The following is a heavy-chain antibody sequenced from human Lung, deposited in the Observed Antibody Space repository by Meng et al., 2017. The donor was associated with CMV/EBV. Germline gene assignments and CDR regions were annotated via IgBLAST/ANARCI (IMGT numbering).Heavy chain of an antibody. CDR2: IYSSGRT. Sequence: EVHLEESGGGLIQPGGSLRLSCAASGFTVTSYYMHWVRQAPGKGLEWVSVIYSSGRTYYADSVKGRFTISRDNSKNTVDLQMNTLRAEDTATYYCVRGPLLGWFDPWGQGALVTVSS. CDR3: VRGPLLGWFDP. J-gene: IGHJ5*02. CDR1: GFTVTSYY. V-gene: IGHV3-53*01.